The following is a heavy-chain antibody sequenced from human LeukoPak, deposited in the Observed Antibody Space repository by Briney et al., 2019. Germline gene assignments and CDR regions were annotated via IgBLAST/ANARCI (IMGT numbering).Heavy chain of an antibody. CDR3: AREGGDYYGGYFDY. CDR1: GYTFTSCY. Sequence: ASVKVSCKASGYTFTSCYMHWVRQAPGQGLEWMGIINPSGGRKSYAQKFQGRVTMTRDPSTSTVYMELSSLRSENTAVYYWAREGGDYYGGYFDYWGQGTLVTVSA. V-gene: IGHV1-46*01. CDR2: INPSGGRK. D-gene: IGHD4-17*01. J-gene: IGHJ4*02.